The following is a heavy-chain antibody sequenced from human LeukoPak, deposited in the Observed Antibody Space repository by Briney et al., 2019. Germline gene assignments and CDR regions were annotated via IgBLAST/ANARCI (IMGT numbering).Heavy chain of an antibody. J-gene: IGHJ4*02. D-gene: IGHD3-9*01. V-gene: IGHV3-30-3*01. Sequence: PGGSLRLSCAASGFTFSSYAMHWVRQAPGKGLEWVAVISYDGSNKYYADSVKGRFTISRDNSKNTLYLQMNSLRAEDTAVYYCARDSHGQTYYDILTGYCDYWGQGTLVTVSS. CDR2: ISYDGSNK. CDR3: ARDSHGQTYYDILTGYCDY. CDR1: GFTFSSYA.